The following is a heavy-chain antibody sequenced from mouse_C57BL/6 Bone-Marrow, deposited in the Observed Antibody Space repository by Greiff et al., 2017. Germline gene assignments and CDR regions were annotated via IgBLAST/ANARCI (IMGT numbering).Heavy chain of an antibody. J-gene: IGHJ3*01. Sequence: VLLKQSGAELVRPGSSVKMSCKTSGYTFTSYGIHWVRQRPGQGLEWIGYIYIGNGYTEYTEKFKGKATLSSDTSSSTAYMQLSSLTSEDSAIYFCANHYYGGIAYGGQGTRVTVSA. CDR1: GYTFTSYG. V-gene: IGHV1-58*01. D-gene: IGHD1-2*01. CDR2: IYIGNGYT. CDR3: ANHYYGGIAY.